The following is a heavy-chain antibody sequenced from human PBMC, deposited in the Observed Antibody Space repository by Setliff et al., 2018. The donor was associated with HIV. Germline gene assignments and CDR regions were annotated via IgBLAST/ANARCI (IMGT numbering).Heavy chain of an antibody. CDR1: GVSISSQY. CDR3: ARGGAFWSGYYGFDY. D-gene: IGHD3-3*01. CDR2: VYYSVNY. J-gene: IGHJ4*02. V-gene: IGHV4-59*11. Sequence: LSLTCAVSGVSISSQYWSWIRQPPGKGLEWIGFVYYSVNYNYNPSLKSRVTISVDKSKNQFSLNLTSVTAADTAVYYCARGGAFWSGYYGFDYWGQGTLVTVSS.